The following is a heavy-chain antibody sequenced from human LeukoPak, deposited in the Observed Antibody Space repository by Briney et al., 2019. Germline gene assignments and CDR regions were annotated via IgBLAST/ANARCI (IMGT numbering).Heavy chain of an antibody. CDR1: GFTFSSYA. D-gene: IGHD3-10*01. Sequence: PGGSLRLSCAASGFTFSSYAMHWVRQAPGKGLEWVAVMSYDGRYRYYADSAKGRFTISRDNSKRTLYLEMSSLRPEDTALYYCARSELYYGSESYYHLDYWGHGTLVTVSS. J-gene: IGHJ4*01. CDR2: MSYDGRYR. CDR3: ARSELYYGSESYYHLDY. V-gene: IGHV3-30*03.